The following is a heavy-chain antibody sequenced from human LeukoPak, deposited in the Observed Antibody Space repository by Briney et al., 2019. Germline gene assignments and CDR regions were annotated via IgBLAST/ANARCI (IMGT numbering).Heavy chain of an antibody. J-gene: IGHJ4*02. D-gene: IGHD3-10*01. V-gene: IGHV3-64*01. CDR2: ISSNGGST. CDR3: ARSPYYYGSGSYSFDY. Sequence: GGSLRLSCAASGFTFSSYAMHWVRQAPGKGLEYVSAISSNGGSTYYANSVKGRFTISRDNSKNTLYLQMGSLRAEDMAVYYCARSPYYYGSGSYSFDYWGQGTLVTVSS. CDR1: GFTFSSYA.